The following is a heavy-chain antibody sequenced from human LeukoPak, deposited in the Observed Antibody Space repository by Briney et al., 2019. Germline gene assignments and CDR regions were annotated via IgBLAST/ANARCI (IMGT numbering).Heavy chain of an antibody. CDR1: GFTFSDYY. CDR2: ISGSGGST. J-gene: IGHJ4*02. V-gene: IGHV3-23*01. Sequence: PGGSLRLSCAASGFTFSDYYMSWIRQAPGKGLEWVSAISGSGGSTDYADSVKGRVTISRDNSKNTLYLQMNSLRAEDTAVYYCTRFSTYSGSYYVRDYWGQGTLVTASS. D-gene: IGHD1-26*01. CDR3: TRFSTYSGSYYVRDY.